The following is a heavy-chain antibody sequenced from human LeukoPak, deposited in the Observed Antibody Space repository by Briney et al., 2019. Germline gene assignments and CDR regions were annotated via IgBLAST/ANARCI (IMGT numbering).Heavy chain of an antibody. CDR1: GGSISSGGYY. J-gene: IGHJ5*02. Sequence: SKTLSLTCTVSGGSISSGGYYWSWIRQHPGKGLEWIGYIYYSGSTYYNPSLKSRVTISVDTSKDQFSLKLSSVTAADTAVYYCARERSGANWFDPWGRGTLVTVSS. CDR3: ARERSGANWFDP. D-gene: IGHD3-10*01. V-gene: IGHV4-31*03. CDR2: IYYSGST.